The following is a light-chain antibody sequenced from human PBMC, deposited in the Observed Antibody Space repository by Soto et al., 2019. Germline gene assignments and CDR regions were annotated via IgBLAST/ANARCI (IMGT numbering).Light chain of an antibody. J-gene: IGLJ3*02. Sequence: QSALTQPASVSGSPGPSITISCTGTSSDVGAYNYVSWYQQRPGKAPKLVISEVSNRPSGVSNRFSGSKSGNTASLTISGLQDEDEANYYCGSYTDINTRVFGGGTKLTVL. V-gene: IGLV2-14*01. CDR1: SSDVGAYNY. CDR2: EVS. CDR3: GSYTDINTRV.